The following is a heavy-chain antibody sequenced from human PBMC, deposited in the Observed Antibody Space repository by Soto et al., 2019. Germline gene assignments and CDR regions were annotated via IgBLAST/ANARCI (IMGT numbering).Heavy chain of an antibody. CDR2: IYYSGST. CDR1: GGSISSYY. Sequence: QVQLQESGPGLVKPSETLSLTCTVSGGSISSYYWSWIRQPPGKGLEWIGYIYYSGSTNYNPSLKSRVTISVDTSKSQVSLKQSAVTAADTDVDDCARERRAGYKYYLDYWGQGTLVTVSS. CDR3: ARERRAGYKYYLDY. J-gene: IGHJ4*02. D-gene: IGHD5-12*01. V-gene: IGHV4-59*01.